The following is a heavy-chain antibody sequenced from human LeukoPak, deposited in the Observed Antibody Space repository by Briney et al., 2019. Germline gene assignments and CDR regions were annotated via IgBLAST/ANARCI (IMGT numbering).Heavy chain of an antibody. CDR2: IYHSGST. Sequence: SETLSLTCAVSGGSISSSNWWSWVRQPPGKGLEWIGEIYHSGSTNYNPSLKSRVTISVDTSKNKFSLKLSSVTAADTAVYYCALGGGSDSSGQDYFDYWGQGTLVTVSS. D-gene: IGHD3-22*01. CDR1: GGSISSSNW. J-gene: IGHJ4*02. V-gene: IGHV4-4*02. CDR3: ALGGGSDSSGQDYFDY.